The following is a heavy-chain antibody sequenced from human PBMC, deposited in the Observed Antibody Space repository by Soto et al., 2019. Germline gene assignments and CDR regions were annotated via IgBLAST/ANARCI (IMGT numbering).Heavy chain of an antibody. CDR2: INPSGGST. J-gene: IGHJ4*02. Sequence: ASVKVSCKASEYTFTSYYIHWVRQAPGQGLEWMGVINPSGGSTSYAQKFQGRVTMTRATSTSTVYMELSSLRSEDTALYYCARGIGDGYNWPQDCWGQGTQVTVSS. V-gene: IGHV1-46*01. CDR1: EYTFTSYY. D-gene: IGHD5-12*01. CDR3: ARGIGDGYNWPQDC.